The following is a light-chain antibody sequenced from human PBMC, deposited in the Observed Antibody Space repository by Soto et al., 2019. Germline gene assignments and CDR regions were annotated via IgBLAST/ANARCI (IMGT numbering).Light chain of an antibody. Sequence: DIAMTQTPLSLPVTLGQPSSISCRSSQSLVHSNGNTYLSWLHQRPGQPLRLLIYKTSQRLSGVPDRFSGSGAETDFALTISKVEAEDVGVYYCMQVTEYHLTLGGGTKVEIK. CDR2: KTS. CDR1: QSLVHSNGNTY. V-gene: IGKV2-24*01. J-gene: IGKJ4*01. CDR3: MQVTEYHLT.